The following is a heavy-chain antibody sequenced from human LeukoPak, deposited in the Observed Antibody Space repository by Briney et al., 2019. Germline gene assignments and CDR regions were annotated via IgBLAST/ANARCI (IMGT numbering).Heavy chain of an antibody. Sequence: ASVKVSCKASGYTFTGYYMHWVRQAPGQGLEWMGWINPNSGGTNYAQKFQGRVTMTRDTSISTAYMEVSRLRSDDTAVYYCAREGSGWYGNFDYWGQGTLVTVSS. V-gene: IGHV1-2*02. CDR2: INPNSGGT. CDR1: GYTFTGYY. CDR3: AREGSGWYGNFDY. J-gene: IGHJ4*02. D-gene: IGHD6-19*01.